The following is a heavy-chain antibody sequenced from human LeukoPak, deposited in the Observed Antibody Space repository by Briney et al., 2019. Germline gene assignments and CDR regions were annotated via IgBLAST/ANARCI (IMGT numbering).Heavy chain of an antibody. CDR2: MNPNSGNT. CDR3: ARALVICSSTSCYTLYYYYGMHV. CDR1: GYTFTSYD. J-gene: IGHJ6*02. V-gene: IGHV1-8*01. Sequence: GASVKVSCTASGYTFTSYDINWVRQATGQGLEWMGWMNPNSGNTGYAQKFQGRVTITRNTSISTPYMELSSLRYEDTAVYYCARALVICSSTSCYTLYYYYGMHVWGQGTTVTVSS. D-gene: IGHD2-2*02.